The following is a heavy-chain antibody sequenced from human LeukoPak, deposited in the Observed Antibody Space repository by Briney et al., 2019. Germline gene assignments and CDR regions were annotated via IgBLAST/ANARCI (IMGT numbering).Heavy chain of an antibody. CDR2: IYSGGST. CDR3: MKSSTSSWIFDY. Sequence: GGSLRLSCAASGFTVSSNYMSWVRQAPGKGLEWVSVIYSGGSTYYADSVKGRFTISRDNSKNTLYLQLNSLRAEDTAVYCCMKSSTSSWIFDYWGQGTLVTVSS. V-gene: IGHV3-66*01. D-gene: IGHD6-13*01. CDR1: GFTVSSNY. J-gene: IGHJ4*02.